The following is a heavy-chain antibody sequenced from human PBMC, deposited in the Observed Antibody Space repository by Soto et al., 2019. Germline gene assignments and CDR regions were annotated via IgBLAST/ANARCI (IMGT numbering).Heavy chain of an antibody. CDR2: INADGRTT. CDR1: GFTFSTYW. D-gene: IGHD2-21*01. V-gene: IGHV3-74*01. J-gene: IGHJ4*02. CDR3: ATAGQFRFDN. Sequence: EVHLVESGGGLFQPGGSLRLSCEASGFTFSTYWMHWVRQAPGQGLVWLSRINADGRTTNYADSVRGRFTISRDNAKNTLFLQVNSLRAEDTAVYYCATAGQFRFDNWGQGALVTVSS.